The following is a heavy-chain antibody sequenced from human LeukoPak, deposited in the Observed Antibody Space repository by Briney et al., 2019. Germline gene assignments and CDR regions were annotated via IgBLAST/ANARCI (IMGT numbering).Heavy chain of an antibody. CDR2: INTNTGNP. CDR1: GYTFTSYA. V-gene: IGHV7-4-1*02. J-gene: IGHJ4*02. Sequence: GASVKVSCKASGYTFTSYAMNWVRQAPGQGLEWMGWINTNTGNPTYAQGFTGRFVFSLDTSVSTAYLQISSLKAEDTAVYYCARLDIVATITTVNWGYFDYWGQGTLVTVSS. CDR3: ARLDIVATITTVNWGYFDY. D-gene: IGHD5-12*01.